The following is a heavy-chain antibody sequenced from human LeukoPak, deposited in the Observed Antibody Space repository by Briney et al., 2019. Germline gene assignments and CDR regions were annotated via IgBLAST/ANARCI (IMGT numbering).Heavy chain of an antibody. CDR1: GITLSNYA. CDR3: AKRGVVIRVILVGFHKEAYYFDS. CDR2: ISGSGGGT. J-gene: IGHJ4*02. Sequence: PGGSLRLSCAVSGITLSNYAMSWVRQAPGKGLEWVAGISGSGGGTHYADSVKGRFTISRDNPKNTLYPQMNNLRAGDTAVYFCAKRGVVIRVILVGFHKEAYYFDSWGQGALVTVSS. D-gene: IGHD3-22*01. V-gene: IGHV3-23*01.